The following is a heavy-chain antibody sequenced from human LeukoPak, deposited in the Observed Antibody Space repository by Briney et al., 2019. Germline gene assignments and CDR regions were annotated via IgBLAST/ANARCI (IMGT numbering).Heavy chain of an antibody. Sequence: SETLSLTCTVSGGSISSSSYYWGWIRQPPGKGLEWIGSIYYSGSTYYNPSLKSRVTISVDTSKNQFSLKLSSVTAADTAVYYCARDDLGCSGGSCYSGYYYYYGMDVWGQGTTVTVSS. J-gene: IGHJ6*02. D-gene: IGHD2-15*01. CDR3: ARDDLGCSGGSCYSGYYYYYGMDV. CDR1: GGSISSSSYY. V-gene: IGHV4-39*07. CDR2: IYYSGST.